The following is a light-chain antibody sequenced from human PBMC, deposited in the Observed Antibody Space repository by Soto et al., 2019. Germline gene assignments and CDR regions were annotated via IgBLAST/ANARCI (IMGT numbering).Light chain of an antibody. CDR3: QQRGNWPS. Sequence: EIALTQSPDTLSLSPGERAPLSCRASQSVSRYLAWYQQKPGQAPRLLIYDASNRATGIPARFSGSGSGTDFTLTISSLEPEDFAVYYCQQRGNWPSFGGGTKVDIK. J-gene: IGKJ4*01. CDR2: DAS. V-gene: IGKV3-11*01. CDR1: QSVSRY.